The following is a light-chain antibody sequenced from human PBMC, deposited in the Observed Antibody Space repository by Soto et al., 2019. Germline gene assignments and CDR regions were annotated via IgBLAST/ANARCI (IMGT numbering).Light chain of an antibody. CDR1: QNVNTN. V-gene: IGKV3-15*01. J-gene: IGKJ2*01. CDR3: QQYNTLNT. Sequence: EIAMTQSPGTLSVSPGERATLSRRASQNVNTNLAWYQQKPGQAPRLLMYGASTRATGIPARFSGSGSGTEFTLTISSLQPEDFAVYYCQQYNTLNTFGQGTKLEIK. CDR2: GAS.